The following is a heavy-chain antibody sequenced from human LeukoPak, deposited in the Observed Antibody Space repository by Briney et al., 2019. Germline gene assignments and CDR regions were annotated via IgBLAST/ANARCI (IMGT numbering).Heavy chain of an antibody. V-gene: IGHV3-23*01. CDR2: ISGSGGST. CDR3: AKASEYYYDSSGSDFDY. J-gene: IGHJ4*02. Sequence: TGGSLRLSCAASGSTFSSYAMSWVRQAPGKGLEWVSAISGSGGSTYYADSVKGRFTISRDNSKNTLYLQMNSLRAEDTAVYYCAKASEYYYDSSGSDFDYWGQGTLVTVSS. CDR1: GSTFSSYA. D-gene: IGHD3-22*01.